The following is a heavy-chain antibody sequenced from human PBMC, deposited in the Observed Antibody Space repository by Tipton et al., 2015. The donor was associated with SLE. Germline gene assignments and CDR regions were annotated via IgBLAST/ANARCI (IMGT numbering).Heavy chain of an antibody. CDR3: ARGDMVVVPAAGGGYYYYMDV. D-gene: IGHD2-2*01. Sequence: TLSLTCTVSGYSISSGYYWSWIRQPAGKGLEWIGRIYTSGSTNYSPSLKSRVTISVDTSKNQFSLKLSSVTAADTAVYYCARGDMVVVPAAGGGYYYYMDVWGKGTTVTVSS. CDR2: IYTSGST. V-gene: IGHV4-61*02. CDR1: GYSISSGYY. J-gene: IGHJ6*03.